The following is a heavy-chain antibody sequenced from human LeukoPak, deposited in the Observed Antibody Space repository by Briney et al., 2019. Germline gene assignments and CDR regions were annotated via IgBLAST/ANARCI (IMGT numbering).Heavy chain of an antibody. CDR2: IRYDGSNK. CDR3: AKGELRYSSSSGHFDY. CDR1: GFTFSSYG. Sequence: AGGSLRLSCAASGFTFSSYGMHWVRQAPGKGLEWVAFIRYDGSNKYYADSVKGRFTISRDNSKNTLYLQMNSLRAEDTAVYYCAKGELRYSSSSGHFDYWGQGTLVTVSS. D-gene: IGHD6-6*01. V-gene: IGHV3-30*02. J-gene: IGHJ4*02.